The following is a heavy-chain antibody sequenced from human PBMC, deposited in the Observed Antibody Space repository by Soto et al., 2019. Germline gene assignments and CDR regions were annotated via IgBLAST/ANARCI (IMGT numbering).Heavy chain of an antibody. Sequence: QVQLQESGPGLVKPSQTLSLTCTVSGGSISSGGYYWSWIRQHPGMGLEWIGYIYYSGSTYYNPSLKSRVTISVDTSKNQFSLKLSSVTAADTAVYYCARGAAGGYYFDYWGQGTLVTVSS. CDR3: ARGAAGGYYFDY. V-gene: IGHV4-31*03. J-gene: IGHJ4*02. CDR2: IYYSGST. D-gene: IGHD6-13*01. CDR1: GGSISSGGYY.